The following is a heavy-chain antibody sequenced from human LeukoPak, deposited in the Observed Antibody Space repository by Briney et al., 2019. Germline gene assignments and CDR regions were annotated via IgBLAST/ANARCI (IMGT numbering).Heavy chain of an antibody. V-gene: IGHV6-1*01. CDR1: GDSVSTNSAA. Sequence: SQTLSLTCAISGDSVSTNSAAWTWIRQSPSRGLEWLGRTYYRSEWYSDYALSVKSRITINPDTSKNQVSLQLSSVTPEDTAVYYCARELVVVVAATPHDAFDIWGQGTMVTVSS. CDR3: ARELVVVVAATPHDAFDI. CDR2: TYYRSEWYS. D-gene: IGHD2-15*01. J-gene: IGHJ3*02.